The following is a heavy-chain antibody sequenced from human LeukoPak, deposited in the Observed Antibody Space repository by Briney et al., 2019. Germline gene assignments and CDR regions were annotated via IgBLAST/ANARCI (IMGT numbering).Heavy chain of an antibody. V-gene: IGHV4-59*01. CDR1: GGSISSYY. Sequence: SETLSLTCTVSGGSISSYYWSWIRQPPGKGLEWIAYIYYSGSTNYNPSLKSRVTISVDTSKNQFSLKLSSVTAADTAVYYCARVYYSNSYDYWYFDLWGRGTLVTVSS. CDR2: IYYSGST. D-gene: IGHD6-13*01. CDR3: ARVYYSNSYDYWYFDL. J-gene: IGHJ2*01.